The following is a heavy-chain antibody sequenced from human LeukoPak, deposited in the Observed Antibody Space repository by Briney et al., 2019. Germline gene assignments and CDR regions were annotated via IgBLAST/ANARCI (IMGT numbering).Heavy chain of an antibody. Sequence: SETLSLTCTVSGGSISSYYWSWIRQPPGKGLEWIGYIYYSGSTNYNPSLKSRVTISVDTSKKQFSLKLTSVTAPDTAVYHCARQGISGTHYASFDPWGQGTLVTVSS. CDR3: ARQGISGTHYASFDP. V-gene: IGHV4-59*08. J-gene: IGHJ5*02. D-gene: IGHD3-10*01. CDR2: IYYSGST. CDR1: GGSISSYY.